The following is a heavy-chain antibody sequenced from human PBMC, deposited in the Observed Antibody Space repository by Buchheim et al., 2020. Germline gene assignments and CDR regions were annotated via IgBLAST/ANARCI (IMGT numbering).Heavy chain of an antibody. D-gene: IGHD2/OR15-2a*01. CDR1: GDSISAYY. CDR2: IYASGTT. CDR3: ARGSGIFDSTGHQDYYFTH. J-gene: IGHJ4*02. Sequence: QVQLQESGPGLVKPSETLSLTCSISGDSISAYYWSWIRQPAGKGLEWIGRIYASGTTSYNPSLKSRVTMSVDTSKNKFSLKVYSVTAADTAVYYCARGSGIFDSTGHQDYYFTHWGQGTL. V-gene: IGHV4-4*07.